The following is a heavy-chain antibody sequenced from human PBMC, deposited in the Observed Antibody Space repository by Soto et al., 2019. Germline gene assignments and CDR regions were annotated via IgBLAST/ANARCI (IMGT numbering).Heavy chain of an antibody. CDR2: LSGSGDTT. V-gene: IGHV3-23*01. Sequence: LRLSCAASGFTFSSYGMNWVRQAPGKGLEWVSALSGSGDTTYYADSVRGRFSISRDNSKNTLYLQMSSLRGEDTAVYYCAKGTQFFYYYGMDVWGQGTTVTVS. CDR1: GFTFSSYG. CDR3: AKGTQFFYYYGMDV. J-gene: IGHJ6*02.